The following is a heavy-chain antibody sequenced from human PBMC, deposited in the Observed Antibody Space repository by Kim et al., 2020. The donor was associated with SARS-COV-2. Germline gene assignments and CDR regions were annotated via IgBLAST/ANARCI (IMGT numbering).Heavy chain of an antibody. CDR2: IYNSGST. D-gene: IGHD3-10*01. CDR1: GGSISSYY. CDR3: ARVSYYYGSGRSGDWFDP. J-gene: IGHJ5*02. Sequence: SETLSLTCTVSGGSISSYYWRWIRQPPGKGLEWIGCIYNSGSTNYNPSLKSRVTISVDTSNNQFTLKLSSVTAADTAVYYCARVSYYYGSGRSGDWFDPWGQGTLVTVSS. V-gene: IGHV4-59*13.